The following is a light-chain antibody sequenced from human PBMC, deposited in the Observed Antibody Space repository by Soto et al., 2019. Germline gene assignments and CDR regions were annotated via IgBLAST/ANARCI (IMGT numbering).Light chain of an antibody. V-gene: IGKV3-15*01. CDR1: QSFSSN. CDR2: GAS. CDR3: QQYNNWPRT. Sequence: EIVMTQSPATLSLSPGEVSTLSCRASQSFSSNLAWYQQKPGQAPRLLIYGASTRATGIPARFSGSGSGTEFTLTISSLQSEDFAVYYCQQYNNWPRTFGQGTKVDI. J-gene: IGKJ1*01.